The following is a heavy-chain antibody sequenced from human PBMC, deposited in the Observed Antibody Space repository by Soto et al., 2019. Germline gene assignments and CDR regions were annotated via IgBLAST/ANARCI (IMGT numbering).Heavy chain of an antibody. CDR1: GGSISSYY. V-gene: IGHV4-59*12. J-gene: IGHJ5*02. Sequence: PSETLSLTCTVSGGSISSYYWSWIRQPPGAGLDWIGNIYYSGSTNYNPSLKSRVTISVDTSKNQFSLKLSSVTAADTAVYYCARGRRVGYCTNGVCRNWFDPWGQGTLVTVSS. D-gene: IGHD2-8*01. CDR2: IYYSGST. CDR3: ARGRRVGYCTNGVCRNWFDP.